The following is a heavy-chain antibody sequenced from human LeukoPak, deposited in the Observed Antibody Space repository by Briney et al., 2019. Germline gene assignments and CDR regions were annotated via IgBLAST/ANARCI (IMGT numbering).Heavy chain of an antibody. D-gene: IGHD2-15*01. J-gene: IGHJ4*02. CDR3: AAGWVCSGGSCYYYFDY. Sequence: SVKVSCKASGFTFTSSAMQWVRQARGQRLEWIGWIVVGSGNTNYAQKFQERVTITRDMSTSTAYMEPSSLRSEDTAVYYCAAGWVCSGGSCYYYFDYWGQGTLVTVSS. CDR1: GFTFTSSA. V-gene: IGHV1-58*02. CDR2: IVVGSGNT.